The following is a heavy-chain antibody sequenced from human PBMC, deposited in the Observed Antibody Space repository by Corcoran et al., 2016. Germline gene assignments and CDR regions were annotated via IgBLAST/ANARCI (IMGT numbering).Heavy chain of an antibody. CDR3: AKDYSVCGSYRLYYFGY. J-gene: IGHJ4*02. Sequence: QVQQVESGGGVVQTRRSLRLSCAASGFTLKTHGMHWVRKAPGKGLEWVAVISYDGSDKYYEDSVKGRFTIFRDNSKNTLYLHMDSLRVEYTAVYYCAKDYSVCGSYRLYYFGYWGQRTLVTVSS. D-gene: IGHD3-16*02. CDR2: ISYDGSDK. V-gene: IGHV3-30*18. CDR1: GFTLKTHG.